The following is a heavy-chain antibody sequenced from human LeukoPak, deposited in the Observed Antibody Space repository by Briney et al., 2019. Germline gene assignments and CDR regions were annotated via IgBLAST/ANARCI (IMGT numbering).Heavy chain of an antibody. D-gene: IGHD6-6*01. CDR2: IKEDGSEK. CDR3: ARDPSSLRDSYDY. Sequence: GGSLRLSCAASGFTFSNYWMNWVRQAPGKGREWVANIKEDGSEKYYVDSVKGRFTIARDNVKKSLYLQMSSLRAEDTAVYYCARDPSSLRDSYDYWGQGTLVTVSS. CDR1: GFTFSNYW. J-gene: IGHJ4*02. V-gene: IGHV3-7*01.